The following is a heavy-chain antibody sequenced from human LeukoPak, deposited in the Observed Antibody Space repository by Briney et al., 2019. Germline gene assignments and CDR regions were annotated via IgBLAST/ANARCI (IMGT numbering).Heavy chain of an antibody. CDR2: IYSGGST. CDR3: AREGANYYGSGSYYSRFGWFDP. J-gene: IGHJ5*02. D-gene: IGHD3-10*01. V-gene: IGHV3-53*01. Sequence: GSLRLSCAASGFTVSSNYMSWVRQAPGKGLEWVSVIYSGGSTYYADSVKGRFTISRDNSKNTLYLQMNSLRAEDTAVYYCAREGANYYGSGSYYSRFGWFDPWGQGTLVTVSS. CDR1: GFTVSSNY.